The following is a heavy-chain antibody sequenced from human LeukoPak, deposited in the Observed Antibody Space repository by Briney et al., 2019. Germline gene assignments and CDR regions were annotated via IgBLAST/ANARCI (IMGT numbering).Heavy chain of an antibody. J-gene: IGHJ4*02. CDR2: ISGSGGST. CDR1: GFTFSSYA. D-gene: IGHD3-10*01. V-gene: IGHV3-23*01. CDR3: AKANLFGSGSSGFDY. Sequence: GGSLRLSCAASGFTFSSYAMSWVRQAPGKGLEWVSAISGSGGSTYYADSVKGRFTISRDNSKNTLYLQMNSLRAEDTALYYCAKANLFGSGSSGFDYWGQGTLVTVSS.